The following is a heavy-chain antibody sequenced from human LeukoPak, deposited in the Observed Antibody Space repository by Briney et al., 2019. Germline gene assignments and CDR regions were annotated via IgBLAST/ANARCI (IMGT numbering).Heavy chain of an antibody. CDR2: IYYSGST. D-gene: IGHD2-21*01. CDR3: ARGLYCGGDCPTYYYYMDV. J-gene: IGHJ6*03. Sequence: PSETLSLTCTVSGGSINNYYWSRIRQPPGKGLEWIGYIYYSGSTNYNPSLKSRVTISVDTSKNQFSLKLSSVTAADTAVFYCARGLYCGGDCPTYYYYMDVWGKGTTVTVSS. CDR1: GGSINNYY. V-gene: IGHV4-59*01.